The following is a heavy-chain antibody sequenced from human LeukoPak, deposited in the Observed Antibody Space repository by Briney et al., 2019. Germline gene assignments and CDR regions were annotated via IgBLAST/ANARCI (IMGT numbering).Heavy chain of an antibody. CDR1: GFTFSTYS. CDR3: ARALRGVGASYYYGMDV. J-gene: IGHJ6*02. V-gene: IGHV3-48*02. D-gene: IGHD1-26*01. Sequence: GGSLRLSCAASGFTFSTYSMNWVRQAPGKGLEWVSYISSGSASIYYADSVKGRFTISRDNAKNSLYLQMSSLRDEDTAVYYCARALRGVGASYYYGMDVWGQGTTVTVSS. CDR2: ISSGSASI.